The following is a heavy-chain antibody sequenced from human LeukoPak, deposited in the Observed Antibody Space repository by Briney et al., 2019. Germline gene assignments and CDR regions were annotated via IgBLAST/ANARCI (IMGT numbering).Heavy chain of an antibody. Sequence: GGSVKVSCKASGYTFTGYYMHWVRQAPGQGLEWMGWINPNSGGTNYAQKFQGRVTMTRDTSISTAYMELSRLRSDDTAVYYCARGGYYDFWSGYFTFDYWGQGTLVTVSS. CDR2: INPNSGGT. V-gene: IGHV1-2*02. J-gene: IGHJ4*02. CDR1: GYTFTGYY. CDR3: ARGGYYDFWSGYFTFDY. D-gene: IGHD3-3*01.